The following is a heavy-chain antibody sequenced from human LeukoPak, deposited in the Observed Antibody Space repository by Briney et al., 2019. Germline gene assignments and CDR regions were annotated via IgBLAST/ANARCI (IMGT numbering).Heavy chain of an antibody. CDR3: ARGRVTGDYIRDFDY. CDR1: GFTFSNYE. D-gene: IGHD4-17*01. V-gene: IGHV3-48*03. J-gene: IGHJ4*02. CDR2: ISSGGGTI. Sequence: PGGSLRLSCTASGFTFSNYEMNWVRQAPGKGLEWVSYISSGGGTIYYADSVRGRFTISRDSAKKSLYLQMNSLRAEDTATYYCARGRVTGDYIRDFDYWGQGTLVTVLS.